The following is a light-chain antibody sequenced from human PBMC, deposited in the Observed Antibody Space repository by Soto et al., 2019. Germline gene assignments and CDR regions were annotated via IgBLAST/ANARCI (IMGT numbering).Light chain of an antibody. Sequence: QSVLTQPASVSGSPGQSITISCTGTSSDVGSYNLVSWYQQHPGKAPKLMIYEVSKRPSGVSNRFSGSKSGNTASLTISGLQAEDEADYYCCSYAGSSSGVFGGGTKRPS. V-gene: IGLV2-23*02. CDR3: CSYAGSSSGV. J-gene: IGLJ2*01. CDR2: EVS. CDR1: SSDVGSYNL.